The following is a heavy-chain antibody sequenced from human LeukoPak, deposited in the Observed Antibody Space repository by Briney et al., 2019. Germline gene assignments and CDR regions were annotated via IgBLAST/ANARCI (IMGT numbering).Heavy chain of an antibody. J-gene: IGHJ5*02. CDR3: ARLSVATVTTKFDH. D-gene: IGHD4-17*01. V-gene: IGHV4-59*01. Sequence: PSETLSLTCTVSGGSISSYYWSWIRPPPGEGRGWIGYIYYIGSTHYNPSLKSRVTISVDTSKNTFSLKLSYVTAADTAVYYCARLSVATVTTKFDHWGQGTLVTVSS. CDR1: GGSISSYY. CDR2: IYYIGST.